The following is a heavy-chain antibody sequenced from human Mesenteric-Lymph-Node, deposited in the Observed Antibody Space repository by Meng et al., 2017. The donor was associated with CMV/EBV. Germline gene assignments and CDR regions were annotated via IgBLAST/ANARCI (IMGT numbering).Heavy chain of an antibody. V-gene: IGHV3-49*04. Sequence: GESLKISCPASGFTFGDYAMSWVRQAPGKGLEWVGFIRSKAYGGTTEYAASVKGRFTISRDDSKSIAYLQMNSLKTEDTAVYYCTRGKDFWSGHYGGYWGQGTLVTVSS. CDR3: TRGKDFWSGHYGGY. CDR2: IRSKAYGGTT. J-gene: IGHJ4*02. D-gene: IGHD3-3*01. CDR1: GFTFGDYA.